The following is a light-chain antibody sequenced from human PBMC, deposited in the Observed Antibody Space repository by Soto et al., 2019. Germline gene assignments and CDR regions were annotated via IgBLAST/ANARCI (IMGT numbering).Light chain of an antibody. CDR1: QSLLHSNGYNY. V-gene: IGKV2-28*01. J-gene: IGKJ1*01. CDR3: MQPLQSWT. Sequence: EIAVTQTPLSLPVTPGEPASISCRSSQSLLHSNGYNYLDWYLQKPGQSPQLLIYLGSNRASGVPDRFSGSGSGTDFTLKISRVEAEDVGVYYCMQPLQSWTFGQGTKV. CDR2: LGS.